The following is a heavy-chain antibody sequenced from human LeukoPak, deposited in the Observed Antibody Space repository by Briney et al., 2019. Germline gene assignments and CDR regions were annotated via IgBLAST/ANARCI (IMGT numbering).Heavy chain of an antibody. Sequence: ASVKVSCKASGYTFTSYDINWVRQATGQGLEWMGWMNPNSGGTNYAQKFQGRVTMTRDTSISTAYMELSRLRSDDTAVYYCATLDAFDIWGQGTMVTVSS. V-gene: IGHV1-2*02. CDR2: MNPNSGGT. CDR3: ATLDAFDI. J-gene: IGHJ3*02. CDR1: GYTFTSYD.